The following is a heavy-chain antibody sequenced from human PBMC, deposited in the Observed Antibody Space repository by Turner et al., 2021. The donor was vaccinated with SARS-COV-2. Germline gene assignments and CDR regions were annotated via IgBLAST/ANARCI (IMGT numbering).Heavy chain of an antibody. CDR3: ARDQLGVEATWFDP. D-gene: IGHD2-8*01. V-gene: IGHV3-33*01. Sequence: QVQLVESGGGVVQPGRSLRLPCAASGFTFSSYGMHWVRQAPGKGLEGVAVIWYDGSNKYYTDSVKGRFTISRDNSKNTLYLQMNSLRAEDTAVYYCARDQLGVEATWFDPWGQGTLVTVSS. CDR1: GFTFSSYG. J-gene: IGHJ5*02. CDR2: IWYDGSNK.